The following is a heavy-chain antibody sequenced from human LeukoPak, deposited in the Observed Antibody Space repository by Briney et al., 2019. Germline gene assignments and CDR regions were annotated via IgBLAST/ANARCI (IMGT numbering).Heavy chain of an antibody. Sequence: ASVKVSCKASGYTFTGYYMHWVRQTPGQGLEWMGWINPNSGGTNYAQKFQGRVTMTRDTSISTAYMELSRLRSDDTAVYYCAREVKGYCSSTSCSYYFDYWGQGTLVTVSS. D-gene: IGHD2-2*01. J-gene: IGHJ4*02. V-gene: IGHV1-2*02. CDR3: AREVKGYCSSTSCSYYFDY. CDR1: GYTFTGYY. CDR2: INPNSGGT.